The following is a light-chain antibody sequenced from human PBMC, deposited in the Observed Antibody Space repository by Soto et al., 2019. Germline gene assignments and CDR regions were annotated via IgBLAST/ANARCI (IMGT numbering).Light chain of an antibody. CDR3: QQYGRTPYT. Sequence: ETVVTQSPGTLSLSPGERATLSCRASQSVDSNYLAWYQQKPAQPPRLLIYGASTRANGIPDRFSGSGSGTDFTLTISRLEPEDFAVYYCQQYGRTPYTFGQGTKLEIK. CDR1: QSVDSNY. CDR2: GAS. J-gene: IGKJ2*01. V-gene: IGKV3-20*01.